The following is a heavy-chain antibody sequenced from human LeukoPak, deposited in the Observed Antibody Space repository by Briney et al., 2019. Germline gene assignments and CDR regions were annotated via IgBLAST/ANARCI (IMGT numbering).Heavy chain of an antibody. CDR2: IRYDGSNK. V-gene: IGHV3-30*02. Sequence: PGGCLRLSCAASGFTFSSYGMHWVRQAPGKGLEWVAFIRYDGSNKYYADSVKGRFTISRDNSKNTLYLQMNSLRAEDTAVYYCANCCLYQLLLVDGMDVWGKGTTVTVSS. D-gene: IGHD2-2*01. J-gene: IGHJ6*04. CDR1: GFTFSSYG. CDR3: ANCCLYQLLLVDGMDV.